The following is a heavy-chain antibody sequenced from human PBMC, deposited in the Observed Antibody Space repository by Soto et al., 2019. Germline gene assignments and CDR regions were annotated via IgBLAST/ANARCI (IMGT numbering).Heavy chain of an antibody. J-gene: IGHJ3*02. CDR1: GFTFSSYA. Sequence: GGSLRLSCAASGFTFSSYAMSWVRQAPGKGLEWVSAISGSGGSTYYADSVKGRFTISRDNSKNTLYLQMNSLRAEDTAVYYCAKDVAPQYCGGDCYLDAFDIWGQGTMVTVSS. CDR2: ISGSGGST. D-gene: IGHD2-21*02. CDR3: AKDVAPQYCGGDCYLDAFDI. V-gene: IGHV3-23*01.